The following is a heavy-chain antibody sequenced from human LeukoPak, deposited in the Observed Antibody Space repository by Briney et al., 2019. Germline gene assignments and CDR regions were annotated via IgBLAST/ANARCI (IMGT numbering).Heavy chain of an antibody. CDR1: GFTSDDYA. Sequence: PGGSLRLSCAASGFTSDDYAMHWVRQAPGKGLEWVSGISWNSGSIGYADSVKGRFTISRDNAKNSLYLQMNSLRAEDMALYYCAKDMGYSSGWYYFDYWGQGTLVTVSS. D-gene: IGHD6-19*01. CDR2: ISWNSGSI. J-gene: IGHJ4*02. CDR3: AKDMGYSSGWYYFDY. V-gene: IGHV3-9*02.